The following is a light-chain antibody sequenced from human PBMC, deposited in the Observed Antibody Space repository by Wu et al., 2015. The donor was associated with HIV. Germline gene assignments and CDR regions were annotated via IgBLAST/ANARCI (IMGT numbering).Light chain of an antibody. V-gene: IGKV1-16*01. Sequence: DIQLTQSPPSLSASVGDRVTITCRASPSISSYLNWYQQKPGKAPKLLIYAASSLQSGVPSRFIGSGSGTEFTLTINSLQPDDFATYYCQQYNSYSGTFGQGTKVEIK. CDR1: PSISSY. J-gene: IGKJ1*01. CDR2: AAS. CDR3: QQYNSYSGT.